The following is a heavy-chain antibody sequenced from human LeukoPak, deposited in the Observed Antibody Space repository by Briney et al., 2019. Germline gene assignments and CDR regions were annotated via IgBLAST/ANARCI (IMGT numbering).Heavy chain of an antibody. V-gene: IGHV4-34*01. J-gene: IGHJ4*02. CDR1: GGSFSGYY. CDR3: ARAGSGYRD. Sequence: SETLSLTCAVYGGSFSGYYWSWIRQPPGKGLEWIGEINHSGSTNYNPSLKSRVTISVDTSKNQFSLKLTSVTAADTAAYYCARAGSGYRDWGQGTLVTVSS. CDR2: INHSGST. D-gene: IGHD6-19*01.